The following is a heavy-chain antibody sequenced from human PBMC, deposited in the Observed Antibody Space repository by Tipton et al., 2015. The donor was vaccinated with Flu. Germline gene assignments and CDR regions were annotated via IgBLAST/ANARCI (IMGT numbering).Heavy chain of an antibody. CDR1: GDSMSSGNFY. CDR2: IYNTGSA. V-gene: IGHV4-61*02. D-gene: IGHD4-23*01. Sequence: TLSLTCTVSGDSMSSGNFYWSWIRQPAGKGLEWIGRIYNTGSARHNPSLQSRLTISVETSKNQFSPNLYSVTAADTAVYYCARGSWAGNSYYLDYWGQGILVTVSS. CDR3: ARGSWAGNSYYLDY. J-gene: IGHJ4*02.